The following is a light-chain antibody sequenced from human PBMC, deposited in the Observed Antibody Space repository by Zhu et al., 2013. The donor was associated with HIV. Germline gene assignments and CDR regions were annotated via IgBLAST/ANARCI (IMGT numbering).Light chain of an antibody. CDR1: QTVSYRH. CDR2: GSS. CDR3: RFGSSVTWT. J-gene: IGKJ1*01. Sequence: EIVLMQSPGSLSLSRGESATLSCRASQTVSYRHIAWYHQKPGQPPRLLLYGSSSRAPGIPERFSGSGSGTDFTLTITGLEPEDCDXXCQRFGSSVTWTFGQGTNWKSN. V-gene: IGKV3-20*01.